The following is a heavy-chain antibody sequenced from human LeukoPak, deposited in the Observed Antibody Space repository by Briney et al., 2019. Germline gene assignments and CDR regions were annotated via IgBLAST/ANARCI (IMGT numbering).Heavy chain of an antibody. J-gene: IGHJ4*02. V-gene: IGHV4-39*01. D-gene: IGHD5-18*01. CDR1: GGSISSSSYY. CDR3: ARLMDTAMADYYFDY. CDR2: IYYSGST. Sequence: SETLSLTCTVSGGSISSSSYYWGWIRQPPGKGLEWIGSIYYSGSTYYNPSLKSRVTISVDTSKNQFSLKLSSVTAADTAVYYCARLMDTAMADYYFDYWGQGTLVTVSS.